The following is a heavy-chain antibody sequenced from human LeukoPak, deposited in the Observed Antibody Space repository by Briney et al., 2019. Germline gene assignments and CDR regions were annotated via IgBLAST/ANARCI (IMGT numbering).Heavy chain of an antibody. D-gene: IGHD6-6*01. J-gene: IGHJ4*02. Sequence: PSETLSLTCAVYGGSFSGYYWSWIRQPSGKGLEWIGEINHSGSTNYNPSLKSRVIISVDTSKNQFSLKLSSVTAADTAVYYCASQIAASFDYLGQGTLVTVSS. V-gene: IGHV4-34*01. CDR3: ASQIAASFDY. CDR1: GGSFSGYY. CDR2: INHSGST.